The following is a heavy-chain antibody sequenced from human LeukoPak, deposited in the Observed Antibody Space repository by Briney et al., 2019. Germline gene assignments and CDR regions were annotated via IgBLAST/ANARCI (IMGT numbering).Heavy chain of an antibody. CDR1: GFTFNDYY. V-gene: IGHV3-11*01. CDR3: ATDGAGFDT. CDR2: INIGGTNT. J-gene: IGHJ5*02. Sequence: AGGSLRLSCAASGFTFNDYYMSWVRQAPGKGLEWLSYINIGGTNTHYADSVKGRFTISRDNAKKSLYLEMNNLRAEDTAVYYCATDGAGFDTWGQGVLVTVSS.